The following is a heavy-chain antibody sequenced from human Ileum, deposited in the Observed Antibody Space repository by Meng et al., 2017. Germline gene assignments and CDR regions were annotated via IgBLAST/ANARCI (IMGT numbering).Heavy chain of an antibody. J-gene: IGHJ4*02. CDR1: GGSISSGGYY. D-gene: IGHD1-1*01. V-gene: IGHV4-31*03. Sequence: QVQLQESGPGLVQPSQTLSLTCTVSGGSISSGGYYWSWIRQHPGKGLERIGYIYDSGSTYYNPSLKSRIAISGDTSKNQFSLNLSSVTAADTAVYYCARGGTAYFDYWGQGTLVTVSS. CDR3: ARGGTAYFDY. CDR2: IYDSGST.